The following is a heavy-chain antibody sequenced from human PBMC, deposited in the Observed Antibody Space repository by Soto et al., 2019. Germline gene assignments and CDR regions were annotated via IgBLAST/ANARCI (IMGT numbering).Heavy chain of an antibody. J-gene: IGHJ4*02. CDR3: ARRRAAAGKLTFDY. Sequence: GGSLRLSCAASGFIFTGYNMNWVRQAPGKGLEWVSYISSGSSYIYYADSVKGRFTISRENAKNSLYLQMKTLRAEDTALYYCARRRAAAGKLTFDYWGQGTRVTVSS. V-gene: IGHV3-21*01. CDR1: GFIFTGYN. CDR2: ISSGSSYI. D-gene: IGHD6-13*01.